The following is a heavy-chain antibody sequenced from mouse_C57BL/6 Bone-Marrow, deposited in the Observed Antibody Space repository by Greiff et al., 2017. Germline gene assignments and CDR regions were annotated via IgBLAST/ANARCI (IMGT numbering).Heavy chain of an antibody. CDR3: ARYYYGSSHYYAMDY. Sequence: ESGPGILQPSQTLSLTCSFSGFSLSTFGMGVGWIRQPSGKGLEWLAHIWWDDDKYYNPALKRRLTISKDTSKNQVFLKIANVDTADTATYYCARYYYGSSHYYAMDYWGQGTSVTVSS. V-gene: IGHV8-8*01. CDR2: IWWDDDK. J-gene: IGHJ4*01. D-gene: IGHD1-1*01. CDR1: GFSLSTFGMG.